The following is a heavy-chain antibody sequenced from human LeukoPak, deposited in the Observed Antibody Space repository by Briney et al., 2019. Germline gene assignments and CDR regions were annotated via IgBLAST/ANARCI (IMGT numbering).Heavy chain of an antibody. CDR1: GGSISSGSYY. D-gene: IGHD2-21*02. CDR3: ASSPAYCGGDCYPVGFDY. J-gene: IGHJ4*02. Sequence: PSEALSLTCTVSGGSISSGSYYWSWIRQPAGKGLEWIGRIYNSGSTNYNPSLKSRVTISVDTSKNQFSLKLSSVTAADTAVYYCASSPAYCGGDCYPVGFDYWGQGTLVTVSS. CDR2: IYNSGST. V-gene: IGHV4-61*02.